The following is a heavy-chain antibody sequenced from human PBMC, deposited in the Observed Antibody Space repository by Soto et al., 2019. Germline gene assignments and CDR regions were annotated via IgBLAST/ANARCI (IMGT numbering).Heavy chain of an antibody. J-gene: IGHJ6*02. D-gene: IGHD3-22*01. V-gene: IGHV4-59*01. CDR2: IYYSGST. CDR3: ARGVGYYYDSSGFSLPQGKYNYCGMDV. CDR1: GGSISSYY. Sequence: SETLSLTCTVPGGSISSYYWSWIRQPPGKGLEWIGHIYYSGSTNYNPSLKSRVTISVDTSQNQFSLKLSSATAADTAVYYFARGVGYYYDSSGFSLPQGKYNYCGMDVWGQGTTVTVSS.